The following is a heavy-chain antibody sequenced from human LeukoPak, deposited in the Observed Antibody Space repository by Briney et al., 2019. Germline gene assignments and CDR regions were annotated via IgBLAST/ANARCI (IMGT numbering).Heavy chain of an antibody. D-gene: IGHD1-20*01. CDR2: ISGHGNRT. CDR1: GFTSRTYA. Sequence: PGGSLRLSCAASGFTSRTYAMMWVRQAPGKGLEWLSAISGHGNRTYYADSVRGRFTISRDNSMNTLSLQMDTLRAEDTAVYYCAITAPARGNWGQGTLVTVSS. V-gene: IGHV3-23*01. J-gene: IGHJ4*02. CDR3: AITAPARGN.